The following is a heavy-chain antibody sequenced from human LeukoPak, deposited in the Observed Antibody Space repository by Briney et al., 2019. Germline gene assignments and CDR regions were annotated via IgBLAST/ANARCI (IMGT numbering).Heavy chain of an antibody. V-gene: IGHV1-18*01. Sequence: ASVKVSCKASGYTFTSYGISWVRQAPGQGLEWMGWISAYNGNTNYAQKLQGRVTMTTDTSTSTAYMELRSLRSDDTAVYYCARVGGCSGGSCYRRCYYYYYYMDVWGKGTTVTVSS. CDR1: GYTFTSYG. J-gene: IGHJ6*03. CDR2: ISAYNGNT. CDR3: ARVGGCSGGSCYRRCYYYYYYMDV. D-gene: IGHD2-15*01.